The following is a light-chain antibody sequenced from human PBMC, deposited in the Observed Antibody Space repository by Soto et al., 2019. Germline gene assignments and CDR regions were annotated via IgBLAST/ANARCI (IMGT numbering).Light chain of an antibody. CDR3: TSYTTSSMVV. J-gene: IGLJ2*01. V-gene: IGLV2-14*01. CDR2: DVS. CDR1: SSDVGGYNY. Sequence: QSALTQPASVSGSPGQSITISCTGTSSDVGGYNYVSWYQQHPGKAPKLMIYDVSNRPSGVSNRFSGSKSGNTASLTISGLKPEAEADYTSTSYTTSSMVVFGGGTSSPS.